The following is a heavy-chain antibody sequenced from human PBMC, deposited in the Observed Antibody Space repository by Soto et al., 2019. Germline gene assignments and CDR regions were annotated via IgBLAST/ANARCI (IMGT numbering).Heavy chain of an antibody. V-gene: IGHV4-59*01. CDR2: IYYSGST. CDR3: TRALTTATTFAY. CDR1: GGSISSDY. D-gene: IGHD4-17*01. Sequence: PSETLSLTCTVSGGSISSDYWSWIRQPPGKGLEWIGYIYYSGSTNCNPSLKSRVTISVDTSKNQFSLKLSSVTAADTAVYYCTRALTTATTFAYWGQGNLVTVS. J-gene: IGHJ4*02.